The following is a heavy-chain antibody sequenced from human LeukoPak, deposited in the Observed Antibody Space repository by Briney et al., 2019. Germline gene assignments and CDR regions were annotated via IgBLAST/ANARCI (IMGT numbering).Heavy chain of an antibody. CDR3: ARGATVRTPPVDY. V-gene: IGHV3-21*01. Sequence: GGSLRLSCAASGFTFSSYSMNWVRQAPGKGLEWVSSISSSSSYIYYADSVKGRFTISRDNAKNSLYLQMNSLRAEDTAVYYCARGATVRTPPVDYWGQGTLVTVSS. CDR1: GFTFSSYS. J-gene: IGHJ4*02. CDR2: ISSSSSYI. D-gene: IGHD4-23*01.